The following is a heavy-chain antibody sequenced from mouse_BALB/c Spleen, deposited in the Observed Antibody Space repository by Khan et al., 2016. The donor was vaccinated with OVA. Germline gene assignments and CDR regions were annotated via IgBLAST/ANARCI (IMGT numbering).Heavy chain of an antibody. Sequence: EVKLEESGGGLVQPGGSMKLSCVASGFTFSNYWMNWVRQSPEKGLEGVAEIRLKSDDYVTHYAESGKGRFTLSRDDSKSSVFLQMNNLRAGDTGIYYCWIRLWGQGTTLTVSS. V-gene: IGHV6-6*02. J-gene: IGHJ2*01. CDR2: IRLKSDDYVT. D-gene: IGHD1-2*01. CDR3: WIRL. CDR1: GFTFSNYW.